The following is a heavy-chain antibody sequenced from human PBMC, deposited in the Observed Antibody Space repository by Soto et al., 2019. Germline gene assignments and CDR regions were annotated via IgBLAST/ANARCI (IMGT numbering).Heavy chain of an antibody. Sequence: QVHMVQSGAEVKKTGASVKVSCKGSGYDFTTYGITWVRQAPGQGLEWMAWISAHNGNTDYAQKHQCRVTVTRDTSTSTAYMELRSLRSDDTAVYYCSRGRYGDYWGQGALVTVSS. CDR3: SRGRYGDY. CDR2: ISAHNGNT. CDR1: GYDFTTYG. D-gene: IGHD1-1*01. J-gene: IGHJ4*02. V-gene: IGHV1-18*01.